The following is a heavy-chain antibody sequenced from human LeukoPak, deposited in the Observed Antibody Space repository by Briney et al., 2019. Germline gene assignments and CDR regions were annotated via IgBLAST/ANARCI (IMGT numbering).Heavy chain of an antibody. J-gene: IGHJ4*02. V-gene: IGHV3-48*03. D-gene: IGHD3-16*01. CDR3: ARINLIFDY. CDR2: ISASDNTM. CDR1: RFTFSNYG. Sequence: PGGSLRLSCAASRFTFSNYGMNWVRQAPGKGLEWVSYISASDNTMFYADSVKGRFTISRDNAKNSLYLQMNSLRAEDTAVYYCARINLIFDYWGQGTLVTVFS.